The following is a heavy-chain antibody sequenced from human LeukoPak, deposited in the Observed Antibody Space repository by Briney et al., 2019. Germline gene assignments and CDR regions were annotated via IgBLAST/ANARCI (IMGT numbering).Heavy chain of an antibody. CDR3: ATTNYIQFDD. D-gene: IGHD4/OR15-4a*01. Sequence: GGSLRLSCAASGFTFSSYWMTWVRQAPGKGLEWVANIKPDGSEKYYVDSLKGRFTISRDNAKKSMFLQMNSLRVEDTAVYYCATTNYIQFDDWGQGTLVTVSS. V-gene: IGHV3-7*01. CDR2: IKPDGSEK. J-gene: IGHJ4*02. CDR1: GFTFSSYW.